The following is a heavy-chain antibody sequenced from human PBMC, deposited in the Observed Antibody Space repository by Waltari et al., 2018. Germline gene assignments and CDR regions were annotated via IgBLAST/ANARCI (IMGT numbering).Heavy chain of an antibody. D-gene: IGHD3-3*01. CDR2: INHSXDT. CDR3: ARLWXTXRFXEWLTEVDRFDX. V-gene: IGHV4-34*01. CDR1: GGSFSAXY. J-gene: IGHJ3*01. Sequence: QLQQWGPXLXXPSEXLSXTCGIFGGSFSAXYWSWIRQSPGKGLEWIGEINHSXDTNYXPSLKXRLTISADTSXNHFSLKLTSVTAADTGXYFCARLWXTXRFXEWLTEVDRFDXWGPGTXVTVSS.